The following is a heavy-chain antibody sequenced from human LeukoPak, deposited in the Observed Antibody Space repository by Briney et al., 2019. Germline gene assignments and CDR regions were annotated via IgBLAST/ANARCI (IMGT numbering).Heavy chain of an antibody. D-gene: IGHD3-10*02. V-gene: IGHV3-48*04. CDR1: GFTLSDFS. J-gene: IGHJ3*01. CDR3: ARDQRPNNFMFDAYDV. CDR2: IRPSTSVT. Sequence: GGSLRLSCVASGFTLSDFSVNWVRQAPGKGLEWIAYIRPSTSVTFYADSVKGRFTISRESASNSLSLQMSSLRAEDAALYYCARDQRPNNFMFDAYDVWGLGTLVTVSS.